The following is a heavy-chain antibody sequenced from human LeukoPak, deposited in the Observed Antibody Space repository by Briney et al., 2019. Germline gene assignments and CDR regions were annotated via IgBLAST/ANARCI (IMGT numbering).Heavy chain of an antibody. CDR1: GGTFSSYA. V-gene: IGHV1-69*13. CDR2: IIPIFGTA. J-gene: IGHJ4*02. Sequence: ASVKVSCKASGGTFSSYAISWVRQAPGQGLEWMGGIIPIFGTANYAQKFRGRVTITADESTSTAYMELSSLRSEDTAVYYCARGAGTSYYFDYWGQGTLVTVSS. CDR3: ARGAGTSYYFDY. D-gene: IGHD1-1*01.